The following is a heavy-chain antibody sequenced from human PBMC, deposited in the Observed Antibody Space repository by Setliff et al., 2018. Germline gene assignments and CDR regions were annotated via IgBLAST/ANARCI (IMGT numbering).Heavy chain of an antibody. CDR3: VRDRTAYSYGLDV. CDR2: IYHNGDT. V-gene: IGHV4-59*01. CDR1: GGSISPYF. D-gene: IGHD5-18*01. J-gene: IGHJ6*02. Sequence: SETLSLTCTVSGGSISPYFWSWIRQPPGKGLEWIGYIYHNGDTNFNPSLKTRVTMSVDTSKNQFALNLRSVTAADTAVYYCVRDRTAYSYGLDVWGQGTTVTV.